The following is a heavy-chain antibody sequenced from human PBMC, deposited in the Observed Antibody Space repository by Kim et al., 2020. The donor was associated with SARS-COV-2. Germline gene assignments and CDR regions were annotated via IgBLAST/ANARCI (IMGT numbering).Heavy chain of an antibody. D-gene: IGHD6-13*01. CDR2: IFTGGRT. CDR3: ARGGSTWSAAPRFDF. J-gene: IGHJ4*02. CDR1: GGSISNYY. Sequence: SETLSLTCTVSGGSISNYYWSWIRQAPGKEPEWIGFIFTGGRTNYNPSLKSRVTISVDTSKNQFSLKMDSVTAADRAVYYCARGGSTWSAAPRFDFWGQGTLVTVSS. V-gene: IGHV4-59*13.